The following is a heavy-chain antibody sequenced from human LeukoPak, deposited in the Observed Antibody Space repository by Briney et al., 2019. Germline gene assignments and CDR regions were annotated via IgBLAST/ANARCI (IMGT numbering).Heavy chain of an antibody. Sequence: ASVKVSCKASGGTFSSYAISWVRQAPGQGLEWMGGIIPIFSTANYAQKFQGRVTITADESTSTAYMELSSLRSEDTAVYYCAREAPRAYYYDSSGSYSYWGQGTLVTVSS. J-gene: IGHJ4*02. CDR2: IIPIFSTA. CDR1: GGTFSSYA. V-gene: IGHV1-69*13. CDR3: AREAPRAYYYDSSGSYSY. D-gene: IGHD3-22*01.